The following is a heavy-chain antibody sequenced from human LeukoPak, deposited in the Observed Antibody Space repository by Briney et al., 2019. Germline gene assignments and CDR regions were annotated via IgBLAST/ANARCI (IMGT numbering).Heavy chain of an antibody. J-gene: IGHJ4*02. CDR2: ISAYNGNT. V-gene: IGHV1-18*01. D-gene: IGHD3-22*01. CDR1: GYTFTSYG. Sequence: ASVKVSCKASGYTFTSYGISWVRQAPGQGLEWMGWISAYNGNTNYAQKLQGRVTMTTDTSTSTAYMELRSLRSDDTAVYYCARDRPRDYYDSSGYRGTGGLDHWGQGTLVTVSS. CDR3: ARDRPRDYYDSSGYRGTGGLDH.